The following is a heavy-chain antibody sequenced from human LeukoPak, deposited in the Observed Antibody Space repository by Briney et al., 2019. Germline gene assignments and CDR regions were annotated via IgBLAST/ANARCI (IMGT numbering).Heavy chain of an antibody. V-gene: IGHV4-59*11. CDR2: IYYSGST. CDR1: GGSISSHY. D-gene: IGHD1-7*01. J-gene: IGHJ5*02. CDR3: ARATNWNYCWFDP. Sequence: SETLSLTCTVSGGSISSHYWSWIRQPPGKGMEWIGYIYYSGSTNYNPSLKSRVTISVDTSKNQFSLKLSSVTAADTAVYYCARATNWNYCWFDPWGQGTLVTVSS.